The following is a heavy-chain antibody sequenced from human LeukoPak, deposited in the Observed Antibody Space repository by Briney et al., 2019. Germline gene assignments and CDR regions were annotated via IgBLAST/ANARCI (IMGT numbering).Heavy chain of an antibody. CDR2: IWYDGSNK. Sequence: PGRSLRLSCAASGFTFSSYGMHWVRQAPGKGLEWVAVIWYDGSNKYYADSVKGRFTLSRDNSKNTLYLQMNSLRAEDTAVYYCARGRAGAARSTNFDYWGQGTLVTVSS. J-gene: IGHJ4*02. CDR3: ARGRAGAARSTNFDY. CDR1: GFTFSSYG. V-gene: IGHV3-33*01. D-gene: IGHD2/OR15-2a*01.